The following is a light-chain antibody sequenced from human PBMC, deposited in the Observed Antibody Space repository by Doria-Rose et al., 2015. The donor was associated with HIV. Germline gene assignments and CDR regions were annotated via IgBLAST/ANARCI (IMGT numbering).Light chain of an antibody. CDR2: AAS. Sequence: TQSPPFLSASVGDRVTISCRASQDIRSSLRWYQQKAGKARKLLIYAASSLQSGVPPRFSGGGSGTEFTLTVTSLQPEDFATYYCQQSERYPLTFGQGTKLEIK. V-gene: IGKV1-9*01. J-gene: IGKJ2*01. CDR3: QQSERYPLT. CDR1: QDIRSS.